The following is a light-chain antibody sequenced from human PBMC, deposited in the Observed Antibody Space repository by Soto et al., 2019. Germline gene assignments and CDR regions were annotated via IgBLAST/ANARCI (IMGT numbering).Light chain of an antibody. J-gene: IGKJ4*01. CDR3: QQYNNWPLT. Sequence: EIVMTQSPATLSLSPGERATLSCRASQSVSSNLAWYQQKPGQAPRLLIYGASTRATGIPARFSGSGSGTAFTLTIGSLQSEDFAVYYCQQYNNWPLTFGGGTKVEIK. CDR1: QSVSSN. CDR2: GAS. V-gene: IGKV3-15*01.